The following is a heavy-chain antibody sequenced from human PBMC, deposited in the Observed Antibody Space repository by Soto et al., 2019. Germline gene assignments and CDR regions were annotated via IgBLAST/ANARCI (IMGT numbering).Heavy chain of an antibody. CDR3: ARSCSGGSCPSAY. V-gene: IGHV1-18*04. Sequence: ASVKVSCKTSGYRFTNYGINWVRQAPGQGLEWMGWISPFTGDTHYTQSLQGRITVTTDTSTNTAYMELRSLRSADTAVYYCARSCSGGSCPSAYWGQGTLVNLSS. J-gene: IGHJ4*02. CDR1: GYRFTNYG. D-gene: IGHD2-15*01. CDR2: ISPFTGDT.